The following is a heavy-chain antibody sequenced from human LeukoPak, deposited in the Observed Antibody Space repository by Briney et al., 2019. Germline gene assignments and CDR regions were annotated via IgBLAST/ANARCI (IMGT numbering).Heavy chain of an antibody. CDR3: ATSSEGTIYYYYYGMDV. Sequence: GASVKVSCKASGGTFSSYAISWVRQAPGQGLEWMGGIIPIFGTANYAQKLQGRVTMTTDTSTSTAYMELRSLRSDDTAVYYCATSSEGTIYYYYYGMDVWGQGTTVTVSS. J-gene: IGHJ6*02. CDR1: GGTFSSYA. D-gene: IGHD3-10*01. CDR2: IIPIFGTA. V-gene: IGHV1-69*05.